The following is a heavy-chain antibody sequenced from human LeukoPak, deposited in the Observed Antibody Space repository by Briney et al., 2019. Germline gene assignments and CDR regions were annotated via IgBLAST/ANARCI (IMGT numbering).Heavy chain of an antibody. Sequence: PGGSLRLSCAASGFSFRSYGMHWVRQARGKGLEWVAFIEQDGRTKFFVDSVKGRFTISRDNSKNTLYLQLNSLRPEDTAVYYCAKLYNTMSLGGLDYWGQGALVTVSS. CDR2: IEQDGRTK. CDR3: AKLYNTMSLGGLDY. J-gene: IGHJ4*02. CDR1: GFSFRSYG. D-gene: IGHD3-16*01. V-gene: IGHV3-30*02.